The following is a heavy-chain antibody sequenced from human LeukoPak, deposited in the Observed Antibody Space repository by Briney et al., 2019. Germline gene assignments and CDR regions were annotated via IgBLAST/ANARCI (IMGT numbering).Heavy chain of an antibody. CDR1: GGSFSGYY. D-gene: IGHD4-17*01. CDR2: INHSGST. J-gene: IGHJ5*02. CDR3: ARGLRVRSWFDP. V-gene: IGHV4-34*01. Sequence: SETLSLTCAVYGGSFSGYYRSWIRQPPGKGLEWIGEINHSGSTNYNPSLKSRVTISVDTSKNQFSLKLSSVTAADTAVYYCARGLRVRSWFDPWGQGTLVTVSS.